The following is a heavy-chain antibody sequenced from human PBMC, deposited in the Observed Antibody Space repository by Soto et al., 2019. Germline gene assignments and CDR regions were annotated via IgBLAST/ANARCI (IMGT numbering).Heavy chain of an antibody. Sequence: SETLSLTCSVNGDSIKSGSVYWSWIRQSPGNSLEYIGYITYSGMTFQNPSLKSRVTMSVDTPKNQFSLEVRSVTAADTAVYYRARERQVGPSSGRFDPWGQGTLVTVSS. CDR2: ITYSGMT. J-gene: IGHJ5*02. CDR1: GDSIKSGSVY. V-gene: IGHV4-31*03. CDR3: ARERQVGPSSGRFDP.